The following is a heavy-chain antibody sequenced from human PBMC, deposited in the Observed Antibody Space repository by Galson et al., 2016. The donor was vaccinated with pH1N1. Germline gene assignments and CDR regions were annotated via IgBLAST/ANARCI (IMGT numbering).Heavy chain of an antibody. CDR3: ARAIATADSL. J-gene: IGHJ4*02. CDR2: IWSDARIT. CDR1: GSSFSSSD. Sequence: SLRLSCAASGSSFSSSDMYWVRQAPGKGLEWVAVIWSDARITNYGDSVMGRFTISRVNSKKTLFLQMRSLRVEDTAVYYCARAIATADSLWGQGTLVTVSS. D-gene: IGHD6-13*01. V-gene: IGHV3-33*01.